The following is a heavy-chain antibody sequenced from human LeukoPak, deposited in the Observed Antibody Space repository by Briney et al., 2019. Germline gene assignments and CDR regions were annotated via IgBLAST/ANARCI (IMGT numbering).Heavy chain of an antibody. CDR2: IYYSGST. D-gene: IGHD6-19*01. V-gene: IGHV4-59*01. CDR3: ARDLPYSSGVGVFDY. J-gene: IGHJ4*02. CDR1: GGSISSYY. Sequence: SETLSLTCTVSGGSISSYYWSWIRQPPGKGLEWIGYIYYSGSTNYNPSLKSRVTISVDTSKNQFSLKLSSVTAAGTAVYYCARDLPYSSGVGVFDYWGQGTLVTVSS.